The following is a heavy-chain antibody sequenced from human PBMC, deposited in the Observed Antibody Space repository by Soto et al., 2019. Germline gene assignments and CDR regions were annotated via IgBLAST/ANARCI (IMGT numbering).Heavy chain of an antibody. Sequence: EVQLLESGGGLVQPGGSLTLSCAGSRFTFSNYAMTWVRQAPDKGLEWVSSISGPGGTTYYADSVKGRFTISRDNSKNTLYLHMNRLRAEDTALYYCARDSQGISPKYSFDYWGQGTLVTVSS. V-gene: IGHV3-23*01. J-gene: IGHJ4*02. CDR3: ARDSQGISPKYSFDY. CDR2: ISGPGGTT. D-gene: IGHD3-22*01. CDR1: RFTFSNYA.